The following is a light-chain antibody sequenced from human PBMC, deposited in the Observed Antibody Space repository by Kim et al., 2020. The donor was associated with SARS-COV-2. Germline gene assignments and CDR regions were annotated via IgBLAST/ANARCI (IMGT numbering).Light chain of an antibody. CDR3: SSYTSTSTIL. J-gene: IGLJ2*01. V-gene: IGLV2-14*03. CDR2: DIN. Sequence: GQSITISCTGGTTDIGNYNYVSWHQQHPGRAPKLLIYDINDRPSGVSDRFSGSKSGNTASLTIAGLQSEDEAFYYCSSYTSTSTILFGGGTKVTVL. CDR1: TTDIGNYNY.